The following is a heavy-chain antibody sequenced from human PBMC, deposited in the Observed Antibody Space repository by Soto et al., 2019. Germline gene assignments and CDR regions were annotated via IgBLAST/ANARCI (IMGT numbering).Heavy chain of an antibody. D-gene: IGHD6-13*01. V-gene: IGHV4-39*01. J-gene: IGHJ6*02. Sequence: PSETLSLTCTVSGDSVSSSYYYWGWIRQPPGKGLEWIGSIFYSGSTYYNPSLKSRVTISVDTSKNQFSLKLSSVTAADTAVYYCARRGSSRQIYHYGMEGWGPGTTVTAXS. CDR2: IFYSGST. CDR1: GDSVSSSYYY. CDR3: ARRGSSRQIYHYGMEG.